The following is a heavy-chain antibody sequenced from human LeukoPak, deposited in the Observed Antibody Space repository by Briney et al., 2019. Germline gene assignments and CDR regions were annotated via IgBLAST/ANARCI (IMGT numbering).Heavy chain of an antibody. D-gene: IGHD3-9*01. J-gene: IGHJ4*02. CDR3: AKDLARLRYFDWLLLDY. V-gene: IGHV3-33*06. CDR2: IRFDGSTK. Sequence: PGRSLRLSCAASGFTFSNYGVHWVRQAPGKGLEWVAVIRFDGSTKYYADSVRGRFTISRDNSTNTVYLEMNSLRAEDTAVYYCAKDLARLRYFDWLLLDYWGQGTLVTVSS. CDR1: GFTFSNYG.